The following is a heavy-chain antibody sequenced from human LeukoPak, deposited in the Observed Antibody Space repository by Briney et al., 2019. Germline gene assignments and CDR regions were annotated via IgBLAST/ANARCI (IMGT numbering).Heavy chain of an antibody. D-gene: IGHD5-24*01. V-gene: IGHV1-69*13. CDR1: GGTFSSYA. J-gene: IGHJ4*02. CDR2: ITPIFGTA. CDR3: ARRDGYTPFDY. Sequence: GASVKVSCKASGGTFSSYAISWVRQAPGQGLEWMGGITPIFGTANYAQRFQGRVTITADESTSIAYMELSSLRSEDTAVYYCARRDGYTPFDYWGQGTLVTVSS.